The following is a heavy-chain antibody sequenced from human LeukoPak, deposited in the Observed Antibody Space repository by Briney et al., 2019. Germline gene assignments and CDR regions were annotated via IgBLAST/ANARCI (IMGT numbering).Heavy chain of an antibody. V-gene: IGHV3-21*01. CDR2: ISSSSSYI. CDR1: GFTFSSYS. CDR3: ARDQPHNYYGSGSYYDYYGMDV. D-gene: IGHD3-10*01. J-gene: IGHJ6*02. Sequence: GGSLRLSCAASGFTFSSYSMTWVRQAPGKGLEWVSSISSSSSYIYYADSVKGRFTISRDNAKNSLYLQMNSLRAEDTAVYYCARDQPHNYYGSGSYYDYYGMDVWGQGTTVTVSS.